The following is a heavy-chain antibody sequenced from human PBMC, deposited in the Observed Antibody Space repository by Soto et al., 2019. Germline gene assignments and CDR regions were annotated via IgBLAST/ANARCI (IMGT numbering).Heavy chain of an antibody. Sequence: QVQLVQSGAVVKKPGASVKVSCNISGYTFTSYDVNWVRQATGQGPEWMGWMSPNSGNTGYAQRFQGRVTMIRDTSISTAYMELSSLRSDDTAIYYCARGEWELSYWGQGTLVTVSS. D-gene: IGHD1-26*01. CDR2: MSPNSGNT. CDR1: GYTFTSYD. J-gene: IGHJ4*02. V-gene: IGHV1-8*01. CDR3: ARGEWELSY.